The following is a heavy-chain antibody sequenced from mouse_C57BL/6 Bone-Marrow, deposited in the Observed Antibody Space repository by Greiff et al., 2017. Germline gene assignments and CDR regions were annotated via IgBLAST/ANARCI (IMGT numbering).Heavy chain of an antibody. J-gene: IGHJ4*01. V-gene: IGHV1-82*01. CDR3: ARGGGNYDYAMDY. D-gene: IGHD2-1*01. Sequence: ESGPELVKPGASVKISCKASGYAFSSSWMNWVKQRPGKGLEWIGRIYPGDGDTNYNGKFKGKATLTADKSSSTAYMQLSSLTSEDSAVYFCARGGGNYDYAMDYWGQGTSVTVSS. CDR1: GYAFSSSW. CDR2: IYPGDGDT.